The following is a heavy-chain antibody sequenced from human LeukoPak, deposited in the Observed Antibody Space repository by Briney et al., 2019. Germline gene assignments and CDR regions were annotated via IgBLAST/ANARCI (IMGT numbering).Heavy chain of an antibody. Sequence: GGSLRLSCAASGFTFTSYSMNWVRQAPGKGLEWVATMTRSSAIFYADSVKGRFTISRDNAKNSVYLQMNSLRDEDTAVYSCARAQTMFWEFDGFDIWGRGTKVTVSS. V-gene: IGHV3-48*02. J-gene: IGHJ3*02. CDR2: MTRSSAI. CDR3: ARAQTMFWEFDGFDI. D-gene: IGHD3-10*02. CDR1: GFTFTSYS.